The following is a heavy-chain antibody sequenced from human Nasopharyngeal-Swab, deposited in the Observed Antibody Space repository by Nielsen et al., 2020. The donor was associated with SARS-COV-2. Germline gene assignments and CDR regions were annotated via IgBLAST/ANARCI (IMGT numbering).Heavy chain of an antibody. D-gene: IGHD3-10*01. V-gene: IGHV3-11*05. J-gene: IGHJ4*02. CDR3: ARGSIRGIIISEFDY. CDR2: ISSSSSYT. Sequence: GGSLRLSCAASGFTFSDYYMSWIRQAPGRGLEWVSYISSSSSYTNYADSVKGRFTISRDNAKNSLYLQMNSLRADDTAVYYCARGSIRGIIISEFDYWGQGTLVTVLL. CDR1: GFTFSDYY.